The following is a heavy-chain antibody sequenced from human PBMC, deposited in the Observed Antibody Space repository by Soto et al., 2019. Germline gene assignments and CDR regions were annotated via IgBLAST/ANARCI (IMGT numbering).Heavy chain of an antibody. CDR1: GGSFSGYY. V-gene: IGHV4-34*01. CDR3: ATVQLADYYYGMDV. Sequence: QVQLQQWGAGLLKPSETLSLTCAVYGGSFSGYYWSWIRQPPGKGLEWIGEINHSGSTNYNPSLKSRVTIAVEPSKNHFSLKLSSVTAADTAVYYCATVQLADYYYGMDVCGQGTTVTVSS. D-gene: IGHD6-6*01. CDR2: INHSGST. J-gene: IGHJ6*02.